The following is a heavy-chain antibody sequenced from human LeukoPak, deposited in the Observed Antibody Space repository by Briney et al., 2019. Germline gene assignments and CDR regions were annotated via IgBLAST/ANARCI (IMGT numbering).Heavy chain of an antibody. V-gene: IGHV4-4*02. CDR1: GDFISSTNW. J-gene: IGHJ4*02. CDR3: AEIAAAGTLFDY. D-gene: IGHD6-13*01. Sequence: ASETLSLTCAVSGDFISSTNWWSWVRQPPGKGLEWIGEINHSGTTNYNPSLESRVTISVDTSKNQFSLKLSSVTAADTAVYYCAEIAAAGTLFDYWGQGTLVTVSS. CDR2: INHSGTT.